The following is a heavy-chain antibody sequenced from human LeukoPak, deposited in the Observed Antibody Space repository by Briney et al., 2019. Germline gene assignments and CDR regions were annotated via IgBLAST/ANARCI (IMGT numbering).Heavy chain of an antibody. CDR2: ISSSSSYI. D-gene: IGHD6-13*01. CDR1: GSTFSSYS. CDR3: ARDGRTGAPGIAAATTFP. J-gene: IGHJ5*02. V-gene: IGHV3-21*01. Sequence: GGSLRLSCAASGSTFSSYSMNWVRQAPGKGLEWVSSISSSSSYIYYADSVKGRFTISRDNAENSLYLQMNSLRAEDTAEYCCARDGRTGAPGIAAATTFPWGQGTLVTVSS.